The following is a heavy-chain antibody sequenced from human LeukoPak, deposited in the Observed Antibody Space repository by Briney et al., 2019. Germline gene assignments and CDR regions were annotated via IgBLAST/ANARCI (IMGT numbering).Heavy chain of an antibody. V-gene: IGHV1-46*01. CDR2: INPSGGST. Sequence: SVKVSCKASGYTFASYYMHWVRQAPGQGLEWMGIINPSGGSTSYAQKFQGRVTMTRDTSTSTVYMELSSLRSEDTAVYYCARGQNYDYVWGQNPIDYWGQGTLVTVSS. CDR3: ARGQNYDYVWGQNPIDY. J-gene: IGHJ4*02. CDR1: GYTFASYY. D-gene: IGHD3-16*01.